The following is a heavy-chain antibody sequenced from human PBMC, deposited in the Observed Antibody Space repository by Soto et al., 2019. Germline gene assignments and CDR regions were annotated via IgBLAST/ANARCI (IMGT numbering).Heavy chain of an antibody. D-gene: IGHD7-27*01. V-gene: IGHV3-13*01. Sequence: EMQLVESGGGLVQPGGSLRLSCAASGFTFSSYAVHWVRQPTGKGLEWVSVIGSAGDTYYPGSVKGRFTISRENAKNSLYLQMNSLRAEDTAVYYCARGYLGSFDYWGQGTLVTVSS. J-gene: IGHJ4*02. CDR1: GFTFSSYA. CDR2: IGSAGDT. CDR3: ARGYLGSFDY.